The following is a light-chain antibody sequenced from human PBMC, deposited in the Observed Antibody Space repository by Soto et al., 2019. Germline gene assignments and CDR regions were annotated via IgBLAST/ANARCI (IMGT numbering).Light chain of an antibody. CDR3: QSYGSSPSANFV. J-gene: IGLJ1*01. V-gene: IGLV1-40*01. CDR1: SSNIGAGYD. Sequence: QSVLTQPPSVSGAPGQRVTISCTGSSSNIGAGYDVHWYQQLQGKAPKLLIYGNDNRPSGVPERFSGSKSGTSASLAITGLRADDEADYYCQSYGSSPSANFVFGTGTKVTVL. CDR2: GND.